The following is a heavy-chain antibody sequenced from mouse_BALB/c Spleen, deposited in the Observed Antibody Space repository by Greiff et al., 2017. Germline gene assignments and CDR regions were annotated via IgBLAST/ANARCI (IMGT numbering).Heavy chain of an antibody. J-gene: IGHJ4*01. CDR3: ARHGRYDVGAMDY. V-gene: IGHV5-12-2*01. D-gene: IGHD2-14*01. CDR2: ISNGGGST. Sequence: DVKLVESGGGLVQPGGSLKLSCAASGFTFSSYTMSWVRQTPEKRLEWVAYISNGGGSTYYPDTVKGRFTISRDNAKNTLYLQMSSLKSEDTAMYYCARHGRYDVGAMDYWGQGTSVTVSS. CDR1: GFTFSSYT.